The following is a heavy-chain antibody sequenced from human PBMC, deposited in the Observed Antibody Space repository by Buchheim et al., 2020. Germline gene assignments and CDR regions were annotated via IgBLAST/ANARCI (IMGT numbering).Heavy chain of an antibody. CDR2: ISGSGGST. CDR3: AKDQRIVVVTAIRLYYFDY. J-gene: IGHJ4*02. CDR1: GFTFSSYA. D-gene: IGHD2-21*02. Sequence: EVQLLESGGGLVQPGGSLRLSCAASGFTFSSYAMSWVRQAPGKGLEWVSAISGSGGSTYYADSVKGRFTISRDNSKNTLYLQMNSLRAEDTAVYYCAKDQRIVVVTAIRLYYFDYWGQGTL. V-gene: IGHV3-23*01.